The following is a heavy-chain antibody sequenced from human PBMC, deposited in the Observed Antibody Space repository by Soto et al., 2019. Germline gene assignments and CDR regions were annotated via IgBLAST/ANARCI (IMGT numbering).Heavy chain of an antibody. CDR3: AKAVIQEIVVVIAATTNWFDP. CDR1: GFTFSSYS. D-gene: IGHD2-15*01. CDR2: ISYAGTNK. Sequence: GGSLRLSCAASGFTFSSYSMNWVRQSPGKGLEWVAIISYAGTNKYYADSVKGRFTISRDNYKNTLYLQMNSLRTEDTALYYNAKAVIQEIVVVIAATTNWFDPWGQGTPVTVSS. V-gene: IGHV3-30*18. J-gene: IGHJ5*02.